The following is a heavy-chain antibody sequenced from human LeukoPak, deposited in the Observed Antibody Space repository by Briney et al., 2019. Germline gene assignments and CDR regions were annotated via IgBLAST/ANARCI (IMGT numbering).Heavy chain of an antibody. CDR2: INTKSGRT. CDR3: ARADFIDAGPYLIGP. D-gene: IGHD3-3*01. CDR1: GYSVTDYY. V-gene: IGHV1-2*02. J-gene: IGHJ5*02. Sequence: ASVRVSCKTSGYSVTDYYIHWVRQAPGQGLGWMGWINTKSGRTSSARKFQGRVTMTRDPSITTVYMDMAWLTSDDTAIYFCARADFIDAGPYLIGPWGQGTLVTVSS.